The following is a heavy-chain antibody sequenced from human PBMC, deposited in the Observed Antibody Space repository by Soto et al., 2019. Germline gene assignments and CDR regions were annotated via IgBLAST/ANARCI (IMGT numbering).Heavy chain of an antibody. J-gene: IGHJ5*02. CDR2: IYSGGST. D-gene: IGHD1-1*01. Sequence: EVQLVESGGALIQPGGSLRLSCAASGFTVSSNYMSWVRQAPGKGLEWVSVIYSGGSTYYADSVKGRFTISRDNSKNTLYLQMNSLRAEDAAVYYCSTRNWFDPWGQGTLVTVSS. CDR3: STRNWFDP. V-gene: IGHV3-53*01. CDR1: GFTVSSNY.